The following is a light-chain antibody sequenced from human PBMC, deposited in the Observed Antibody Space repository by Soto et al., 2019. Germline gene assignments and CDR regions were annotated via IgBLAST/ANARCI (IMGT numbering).Light chain of an antibody. CDR1: QSVGTN. CDR3: QQYDNWPPPIT. CDR2: GAS. J-gene: IGKJ5*01. Sequence: EIVMTQSPGPLSVSPGERATLSCRASQSVGTNLAWYQQKPGQAPRLLIYGASTKATAIPARYSASGSGTEFTLTISSLHSEDFVVYYCQQYDNWPPPITFGQGTRLQIK. V-gene: IGKV3-15*01.